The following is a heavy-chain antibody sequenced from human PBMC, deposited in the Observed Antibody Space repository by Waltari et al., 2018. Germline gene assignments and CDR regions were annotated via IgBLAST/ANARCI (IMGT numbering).Heavy chain of an antibody. CDR1: GYTLSDYY. Sequence: QVQLVQSGAEVKRPGASVMVSCKASGYTLSDYYINWVRQAPGQGLEWMGRFNPSSGDTDYAQKFQGRVTMTRDTSINTAYLELTSLTSDDTAVYYCAKTGDFYSLEYWGQGSLVTVSS. D-gene: IGHD3-3*01. CDR2: FNPSSGDT. CDR3: AKTGDFYSLEY. V-gene: IGHV1-2*06. J-gene: IGHJ4*02.